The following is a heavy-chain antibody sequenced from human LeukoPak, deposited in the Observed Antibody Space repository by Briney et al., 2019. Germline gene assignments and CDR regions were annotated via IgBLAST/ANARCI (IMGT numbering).Heavy chain of an antibody. J-gene: IGHJ4*02. CDR2: IYAGGST. V-gene: IGHV3-66*01. CDR3: ARGTPLLGFDY. Sequence: PGGSLRLSCAASGFTVSSNYMSWVRQAPGKGLEWASVIYAGGSTYYADSVKGRFTISRDNSKNTLYLQMNSLRAEYTAVYYCARGTPLLGFDYWGQGTLVTVSS. CDR1: GFTVSSNY. D-gene: IGHD3-10*01.